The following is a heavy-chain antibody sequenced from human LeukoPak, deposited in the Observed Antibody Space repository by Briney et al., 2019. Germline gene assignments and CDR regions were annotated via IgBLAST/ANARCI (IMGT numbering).Heavy chain of an antibody. CDR2: ISGYNGNT. D-gene: IGHD3-22*01. Sequence: GASVKVSCKASGYTFTGYYMHWVRQAPGQGLEWMGWISGYNGNTNYAQKLQGRVTMTTDTSTSTAYMELRSLRSDDTAVYYCARDYYDSSGYPYDFWGQGTLVTVSS. CDR1: GYTFTGYY. J-gene: IGHJ4*02. CDR3: ARDYYDSSGYPYDF. V-gene: IGHV1-18*04.